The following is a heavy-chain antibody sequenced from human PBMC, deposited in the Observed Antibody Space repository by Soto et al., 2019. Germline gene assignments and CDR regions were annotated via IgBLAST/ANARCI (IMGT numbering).Heavy chain of an antibody. V-gene: IGHV3-11*01. CDR1: GFTFSDYY. Sequence: QVQLVESGGGLVKPGGSLRLSCAASGFTFSDYYMSWIRQAPGKGLEWVSYISSSGSTIYYADSVKGRFTISRDNAKNSPDLQMNRLRAEDTAVYYCARDWGFWSGYYPYGMDVWGQGTTVTVSS. CDR2: ISSSGSTI. D-gene: IGHD3-3*01. CDR3: ARDWGFWSGYYPYGMDV. J-gene: IGHJ6*02.